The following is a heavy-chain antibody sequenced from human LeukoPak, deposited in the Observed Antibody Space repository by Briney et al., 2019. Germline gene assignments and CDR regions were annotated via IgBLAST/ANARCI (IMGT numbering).Heavy chain of an antibody. CDR2: IYYSGST. J-gene: IGHJ6*02. CDR3: ARDRYGAYYYYGMDV. V-gene: IGHV4-38-2*02. D-gene: IGHD4-17*01. Sequence: SETLSLTCTVSGYSISSGYYWGWIRQPPGKGLEWIGSIYYSGSTYYNPPLKSRVTISVDTSKNQFSLKLSSVTAADTAVYYCARDRYGAYYYYGMDVWGQGTTVTVSS. CDR1: GYSISSGYY.